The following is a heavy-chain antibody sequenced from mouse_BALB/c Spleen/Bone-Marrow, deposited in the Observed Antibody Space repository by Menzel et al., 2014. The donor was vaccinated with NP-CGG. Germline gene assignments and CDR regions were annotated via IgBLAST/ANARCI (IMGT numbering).Heavy chain of an antibody. J-gene: IGHJ4*01. V-gene: IGHV1-54*01. CDR1: GCAFTNYW. CDR2: INPGSGGA. D-gene: IGHD4-1*01. Sequence: QVQLKHSGAELVRPGTSVQVSCKASGCAFTNYWIEWIKQRPGQGLEWIGVINPGSGGANYNEKFKGKATLTADKSSSTAYIQFSSLTSDDSAVYFCARELGRRAMDYWGQGTSVTVSS. CDR3: ARELGRRAMDY.